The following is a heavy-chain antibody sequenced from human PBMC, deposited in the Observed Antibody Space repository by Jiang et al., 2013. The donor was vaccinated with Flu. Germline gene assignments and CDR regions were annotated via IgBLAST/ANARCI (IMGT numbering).Heavy chain of an antibody. Sequence: QLLESGGGLVKPGGSLRLSCAASGFTFTDYYMNWIRQAPGKGLEWISYITSSGSGIYYADSVKGRFTISRDNAKNSLYLQMNSLRAEDTAVYYCARFSYGDWNFDQWGQGALVTVSS. V-gene: IGHV3-11*01. CDR2: ITSSGSGI. J-gene: IGHJ4*02. CDR1: GFTFTDYY. CDR3: ARFSYGDWNFDQ. D-gene: IGHD4-17*01.